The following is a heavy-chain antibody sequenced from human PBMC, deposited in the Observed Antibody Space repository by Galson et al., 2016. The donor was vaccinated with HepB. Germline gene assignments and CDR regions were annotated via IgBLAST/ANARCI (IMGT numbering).Heavy chain of an antibody. J-gene: IGHJ3*02. CDR3: TTEDGDYDAFDI. CDR1: GFTFSNAW. Sequence: SLRLSCAASGFTFSNAWMSWVRKAPGKGLEWVGRIKSKTDGGTTDYAAPVKGRFTISRDDSKNTLYLQMNNLKTEDTAVYYCTTEDGDYDAFDIWGQGTMVTVSS. CDR2: IKSKTDGGTT. V-gene: IGHV3-15*01. D-gene: IGHD4-17*01.